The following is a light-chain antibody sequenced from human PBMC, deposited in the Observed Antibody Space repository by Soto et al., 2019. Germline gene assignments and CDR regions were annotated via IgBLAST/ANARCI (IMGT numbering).Light chain of an antibody. CDR1: SSDIGGYNY. Sequence: QSALTQPPSASGSPGQSVTISCTGTSSDIGGYNYVSWYQRHPGKAPKLMIYEVTKRPSVVPDRFSGSKSGNTASLTVSGLQPEDEAEYYCGSHAGGDNLIFGGGTQLTVL. V-gene: IGLV2-8*01. J-gene: IGLJ2*01. CDR3: GSHAGGDNLI. CDR2: EVT.